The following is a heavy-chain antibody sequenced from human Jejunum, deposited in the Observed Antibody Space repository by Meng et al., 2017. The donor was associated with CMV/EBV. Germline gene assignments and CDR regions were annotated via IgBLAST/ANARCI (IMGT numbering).Heavy chain of an antibody. CDR3: ARNLPAGDY. CDR2: ISSSSDII. J-gene: IGHJ4*02. CDR1: GFTFSSYS. Sequence: SCAASGFTFSSYSMNWVRQATGKGLEWVSFISSSSDIIYYADSVKGRFTISRDNAKNSLYLQMNSLRAEDTAVYYCARNLPAGDYWGQGILVTVSS. D-gene: IGHD2-2*01. V-gene: IGHV3-21*01.